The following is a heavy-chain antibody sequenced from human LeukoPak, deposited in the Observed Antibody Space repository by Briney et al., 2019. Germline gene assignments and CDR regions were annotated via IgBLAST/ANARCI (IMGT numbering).Heavy chain of an antibody. CDR2: VIPIFGTA. D-gene: IGHD1-26*01. CDR3: ARDSGSYFPDY. Sequence: EASVKVSCKASGGTFSSYAISWVRQAPGQGLEWMGGVIPIFGTANYAQKFQGRVTITADESTSTAYMELSRLRSEDTAVYYCARDSGSYFPDYWGQGTLVTVSS. J-gene: IGHJ4*02. V-gene: IGHV1-69*01. CDR1: GGTFSSYA.